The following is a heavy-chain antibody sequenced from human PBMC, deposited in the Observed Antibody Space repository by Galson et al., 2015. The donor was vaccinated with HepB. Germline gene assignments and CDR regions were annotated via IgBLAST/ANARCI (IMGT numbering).Heavy chain of an antibody. V-gene: IGHV4-31*03. CDR1: GGSISSGGYY. D-gene: IGHD2-15*01. CDR3: ARADCSGGSCYPDY. Sequence: LSLTCTVSGGSISSGGYYWSWIRQHPGKGLEWIGYIYYSGSTYYNPSLKSRVTISVHTSKNQFSLKLSSVTAADTAVYYCARADCSGGSCYPDYWGQGTLVTVSS. J-gene: IGHJ4*02. CDR2: IYYSGST.